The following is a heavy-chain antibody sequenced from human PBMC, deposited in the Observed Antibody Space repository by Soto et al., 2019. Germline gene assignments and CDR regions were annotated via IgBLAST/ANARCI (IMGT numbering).Heavy chain of an antibody. CDR1: GDSVSSNSAA. CDR2: TYYRSKWYN. CDR3: SREGGNRYYYYGMDV. J-gene: IGHJ6*02. V-gene: IGHV6-1*01. D-gene: IGHD1-26*01. Sequence: SQTLSLTCAISGDSVSSNSAAWNWIRQSPSRGLEWLGRTYYRSKWYNDYAVSVKSRITISPDTSKNQFSLQLNSVTPEDTTVYFCSREGGNRYYYYGMDVWGQGTTVTVSS.